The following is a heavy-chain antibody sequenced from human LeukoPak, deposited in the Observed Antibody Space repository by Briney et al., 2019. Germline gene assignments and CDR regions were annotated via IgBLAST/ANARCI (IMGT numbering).Heavy chain of an antibody. D-gene: IGHD1-26*01. CDR2: IHYSGST. CDR3: ASWVGATAGFDY. J-gene: IGHJ4*02. CDR1: GASIGSYY. Sequence: PSETLSLTCTVSGASIGSYYWSWIRQPPGKGLEWIGYIHYSGSTNYNPSLKSRVTISVDTSKNQFSLKLSSVTAADTAVYYCASWVGATAGFDYWGQGTLVTVSS. V-gene: IGHV4-59*08.